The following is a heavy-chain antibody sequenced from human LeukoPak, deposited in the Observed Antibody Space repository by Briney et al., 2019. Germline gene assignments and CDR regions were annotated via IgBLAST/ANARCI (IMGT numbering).Heavy chain of an antibody. CDR3: AGGYCSGGSCYSRY. J-gene: IGHJ4*02. D-gene: IGHD2-15*01. CDR1: GFTFSSYW. Sequence: PGGSLRLSCAASGFTFSSYWMSWVRQAPGKGLEWVANIKQDGSEKYYVDSVKGRFTISRDNAKNSLYLQMNSLRAEDTAVYYCAGGYCSGGSCYSRYWGQGTLVTVSS. CDR2: IKQDGSEK. V-gene: IGHV3-7*01.